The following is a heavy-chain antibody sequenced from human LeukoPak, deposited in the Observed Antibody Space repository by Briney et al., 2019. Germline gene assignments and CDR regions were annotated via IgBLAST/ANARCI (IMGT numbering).Heavy chain of an antibody. CDR2: IRSTDYGGTT. V-gene: IGHV3-49*04. CDR3: TRRGYTYGLKLYYFDY. CDR1: GFTFGDYP. D-gene: IGHD5-18*01. Sequence: GGSLRLSCTASGFTFGDYPLSWVRQAPGKGLEWVGLIRSTDYGGTTEYAASVKGRFAISRDDSKSIAYLQMNSLKTAATAMYYCTRRGYTYGLKLYYFDYWGQGTLVTVSS. J-gene: IGHJ4*02.